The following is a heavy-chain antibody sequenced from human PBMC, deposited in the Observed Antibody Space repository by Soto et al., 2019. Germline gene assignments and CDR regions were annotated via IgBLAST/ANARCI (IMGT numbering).Heavy chain of an antibody. D-gene: IGHD6-13*01. V-gene: IGHV1-18*01. J-gene: IGHJ6*02. Sequence: QVQLVQSGAEVKRSGASVKVSCKASGYTSPSYTITWVRQAPGLGLEWMGRITAYNGNTNYAQKFQGRVTMTTDTSTGTAYMELRSLISDDTAVYYCASGRQQLAEDFVYSGNYAMDVWGQGTTVTVSS. CDR3: ASGRQQLAEDFVYSGNYAMDV. CDR2: ITAYNGNT. CDR1: GYTSPSYT.